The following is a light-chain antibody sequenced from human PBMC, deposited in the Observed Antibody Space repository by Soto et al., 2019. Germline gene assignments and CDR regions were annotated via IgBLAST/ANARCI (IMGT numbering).Light chain of an antibody. CDR3: SSYTSSSTLLYV. Sequence: QSALTQPASVSGSPGQSITISCTGTSSDVGGYNYVSWYQQHPGKAPKVMIYDVSNRPSGVSNRFSGSKSGNTASLTISGLQAEDEPDYYCSSYTSSSTLLYVFGTGTKVTVL. CDR1: SSDVGGYNY. V-gene: IGLV2-14*01. CDR2: DVS. J-gene: IGLJ1*01.